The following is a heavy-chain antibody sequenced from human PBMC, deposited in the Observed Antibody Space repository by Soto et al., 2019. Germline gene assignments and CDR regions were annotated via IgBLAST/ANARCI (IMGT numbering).Heavy chain of an antibody. Sequence: GGLLRLSCAASGFIISTSYMSWVRQAPGKGLEWVSIIYNDGSTYYADSVKGRFTISRDDSKNTLYLQILSLRAEDTAVYYCARDSYTRYWGQGTLVTVSS. V-gene: IGHV3-66*01. CDR1: GFIISTSY. J-gene: IGHJ4*02. D-gene: IGHD4-4*01. CDR2: IYNDGST. CDR3: ARDSYTRY.